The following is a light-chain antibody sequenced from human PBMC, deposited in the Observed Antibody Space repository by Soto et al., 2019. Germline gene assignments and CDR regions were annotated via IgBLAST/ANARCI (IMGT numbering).Light chain of an antibody. J-gene: IGLJ2*01. V-gene: IGLV3-25*03. CDR3: QSADSSGTYVV. CDR2: KDS. Sequence: SYELTQPPSVSVSPGQTARITCSGDALPNQYAYWYQKKPGQAPVLVIYKDSERPSGIHERFSGSSSGTIVTLTISGVQAEDEADYYCQSADSSGTYVVFGGGTQLTVL. CDR1: ALPNQY.